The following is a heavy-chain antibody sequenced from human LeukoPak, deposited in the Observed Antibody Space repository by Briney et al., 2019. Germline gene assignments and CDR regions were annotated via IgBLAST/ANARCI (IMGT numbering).Heavy chain of an antibody. Sequence: GGSLRLSCAASGFTFSSYWMNWARQAPGKGLEWVASINHNGNVNYYVDSVKGRFTISRDNSKNTLYLQMNSLRAEDTAVYYCANLDIVVVPAAIKDYYYGMDVWGQGATVTVSS. D-gene: IGHD2-2*03. V-gene: IGHV3-7*03. CDR3: ANLDIVVVPAAIKDYYYGMDV. CDR1: GFTFSSYW. J-gene: IGHJ6*02. CDR2: INHNGNVN.